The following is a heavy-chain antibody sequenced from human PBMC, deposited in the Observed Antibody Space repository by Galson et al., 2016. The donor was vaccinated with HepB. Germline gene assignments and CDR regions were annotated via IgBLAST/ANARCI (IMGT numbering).Heavy chain of an antibody. J-gene: IGHJ4*02. CDR2: ISPHNGDV. D-gene: IGHD3-10*01. CDR1: GDSFTSYG. V-gene: IGHV1-18*01. CDR3: VIDYLGSGSYL. Sequence: SVKVSCKALGDSFTSYGVNWVRQAPGQGLEWMGWISPHNGDVKDAPNFQGRVTLTTDTSASTAFLELRSLRSDDTAVYFCVIDYLGSGSYLWGQGTLVTVSS.